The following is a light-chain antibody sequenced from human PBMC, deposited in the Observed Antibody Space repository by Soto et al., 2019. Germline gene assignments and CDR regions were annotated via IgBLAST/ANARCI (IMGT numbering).Light chain of an antibody. CDR2: RAS. CDR1: QNIYSN. Sequence: IVMTQSPATLSVSPGERATLSCRASQNIYSNVAWYQQRPGQAPRLLIYRASTRATGIPARFSGSGSGTDFTLTISRLEPEDFAVYYCQQYGSSQGTFGQGTKGDIK. V-gene: IGKV3-15*01. CDR3: QQYGSSQGT. J-gene: IGKJ1*01.